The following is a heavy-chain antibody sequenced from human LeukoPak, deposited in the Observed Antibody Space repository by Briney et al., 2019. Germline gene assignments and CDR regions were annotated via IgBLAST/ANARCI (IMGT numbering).Heavy chain of an antibody. CDR2: IGWNSGTI. CDR1: GFTFDDYA. J-gene: IGHJ2*01. V-gene: IGHV3-9*01. D-gene: IGHD6-19*01. Sequence: GRSLRLSCAASGFTFDDYAMNWVRQVPGKGLEWVSGIGWNSGTIDYADSVKGRFTISRDNAKNSLYLQMTSLRPEDTAFYYCAKDMSSGGGWFNWYFDLWGRGTLVTVSS. CDR3: AKDMSSGGGWFNWYFDL.